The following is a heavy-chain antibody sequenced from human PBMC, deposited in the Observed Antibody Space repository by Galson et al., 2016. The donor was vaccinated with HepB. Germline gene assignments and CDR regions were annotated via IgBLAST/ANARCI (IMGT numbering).Heavy chain of an antibody. CDR3: AKDIWDYGDHEYPLKFDY. D-gene: IGHD4-17*01. V-gene: IGHV3-23*01. CDR2: ISGSGGST. CDR1: GFTFSSYA. Sequence: SLRLSCAASGFTFSSYAMSWVRQAPGKGLEWVSAISGSGGSTYYADSAKGRFTISRDNSKKTLYLQMNSLRAEDTAVYYCAKDIWDYGDHEYPLKFDYWGQGTLVTVSS. J-gene: IGHJ4*02.